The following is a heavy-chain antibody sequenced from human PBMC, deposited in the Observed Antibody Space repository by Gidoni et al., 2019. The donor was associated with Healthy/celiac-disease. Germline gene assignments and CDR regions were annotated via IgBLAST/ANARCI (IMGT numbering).Heavy chain of an antibody. CDR2: IYYSGST. Sequence: QLQLQESGPGLVKPSETLSLTCTVSGGSISSSSYYWGWIRQPPGKGLEWIGSIYYSGSTYYNPSLKSRVTISVDTSKNQFSLKLSSVTAADTAVYYCAKSYYDSSGYRHPDAFDIWGQGTMVTVSS. CDR1: GGSISSSSYY. CDR3: AKSYYDSSGYRHPDAFDI. J-gene: IGHJ3*02. D-gene: IGHD3-22*01. V-gene: IGHV4-39*01.